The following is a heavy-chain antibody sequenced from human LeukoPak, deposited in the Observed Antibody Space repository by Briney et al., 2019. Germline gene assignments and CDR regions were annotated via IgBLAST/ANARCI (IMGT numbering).Heavy chain of an antibody. J-gene: IGHJ4*02. CDR1: GFTFSSYE. D-gene: IGHD3-3*01. CDR2: CSSSSSTI. CDR3: ARGAYDVMSGPDY. V-gene: IGHV3-48*03. Sequence: GGSPRLSCAASGFTFSSYEMNWVRQAPGKGLEWVSYCSSSSSTIYYAESVKGRFSISRDNAKNSLFLQMNSLRDDDTAIYYCARGAYDVMSGPDYWGQGTLVTVSS.